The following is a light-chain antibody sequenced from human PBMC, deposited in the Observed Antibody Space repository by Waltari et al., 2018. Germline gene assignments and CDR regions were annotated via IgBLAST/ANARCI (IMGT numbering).Light chain of an antibody. CDR2: AAS. CDR3: QHSISAPYT. J-gene: IGKJ2*01. Sequence: DIQMTQPPSSPPASLIDSVTITCRASRSIGTYLYWYQQKPGKAPKFLIYAASTLQSGVPSRFSGSGSGTDFTLTISNLQPEDFATYYCQHSISAPYTFGQGTKLEIK. CDR1: RSIGTY. V-gene: IGKV1-39*01.